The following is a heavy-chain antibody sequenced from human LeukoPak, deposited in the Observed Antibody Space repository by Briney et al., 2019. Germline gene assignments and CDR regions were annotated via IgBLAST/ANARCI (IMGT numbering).Heavy chain of an antibody. CDR2: ISSSSSTI. Sequence: GGSLRLSCAASKFSFSNYGMNWVRQAPGRGLEWISYISSSSSTIYYADSVKGRFTISRDSSKNTLYLQMNSLRAEDTAVYYCAKDLRSSADSKMGAADYWGQGTLVTVSS. V-gene: IGHV3-48*01. J-gene: IGHJ4*02. CDR3: AKDLRSSADSKMGAADY. CDR1: KFSFSNYG. D-gene: IGHD1-26*01.